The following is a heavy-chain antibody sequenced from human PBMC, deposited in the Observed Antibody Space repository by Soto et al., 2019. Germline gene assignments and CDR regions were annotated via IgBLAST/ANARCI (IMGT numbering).Heavy chain of an antibody. CDR3: ASGYDFWSCSPTKPIDY. D-gene: IGHD3-3*01. CDR1: GGTFSSYA. CDR2: IIPIFGTA. V-gene: IGHV1-69*01. J-gene: IGHJ4*02. Sequence: QVQLVQSGAEVKKPGSSVKVSCKASGGTFSSYAISWVRQAPGQGLEWMGGIIPIFGTANYAQKFQGRVTITADESTSTAYMELSSLRSEDTAVDYCASGYDFWSCSPTKPIDYWGQGTLVTVSS.